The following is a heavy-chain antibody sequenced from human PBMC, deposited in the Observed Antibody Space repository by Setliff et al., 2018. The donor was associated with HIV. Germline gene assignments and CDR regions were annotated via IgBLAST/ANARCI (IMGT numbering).Heavy chain of an antibody. J-gene: IGHJ3*02. D-gene: IGHD2-8*01. Sequence: GGSLRLSCAASGFTFSSYWMHWVRQAPGKGLVWVSRINSDGSSTSYADSVKGRFTISRDNAKNTLYLQMNSLRAEDTGLYLCVWVYRNIWGQGTMVTVAS. CDR3: VWVYRNI. V-gene: IGHV3-74*01. CDR2: INSDGSST. CDR1: GFTFSSYW.